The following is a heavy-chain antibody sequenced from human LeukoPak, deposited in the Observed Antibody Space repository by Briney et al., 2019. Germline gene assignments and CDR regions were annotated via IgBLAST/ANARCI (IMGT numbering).Heavy chain of an antibody. D-gene: IGHD1-14*01. V-gene: IGHV3-7*01. CDR1: GFTFSSYW. CDR3: TRLAAAGSGRWAPDY. CDR2: INQDGSGK. J-gene: IGHJ4*02. Sequence: GGSLRLSCAASGFTFSSYWMSWARQAPGKGLEWVAKINQDGSGKYYVDSVKGRFTISRDNAKISLYLQMSGLTTEDTAVYYCTRLAAAGSGRWAPDYWGQGTLVTVSS.